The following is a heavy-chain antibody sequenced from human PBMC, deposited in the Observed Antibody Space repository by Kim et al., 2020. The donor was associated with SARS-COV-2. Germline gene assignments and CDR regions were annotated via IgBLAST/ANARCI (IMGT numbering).Heavy chain of an antibody. D-gene: IGHD3-16*01. V-gene: IGHV1-18*01. CDR2: ISAYNGNT. CDR3: AREGPIKRGFYYYYGMDV. CDR1: GYTFTSYG. J-gene: IGHJ6*02. Sequence: ASVKVSCKASGYTFTSYGISWVRQAPGQGLEWMGWISAYNGNTNYAQKLQGRVTMTTDTSTSTAYMELRSLRSDDTAVYYCAREGPIKRGFYYYYGMDVRGQGTTITVSS.